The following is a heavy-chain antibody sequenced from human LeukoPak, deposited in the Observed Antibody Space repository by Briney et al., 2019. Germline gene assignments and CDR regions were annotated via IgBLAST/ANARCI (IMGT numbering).Heavy chain of an antibody. J-gene: IGHJ4*02. Sequence: SETLSLTCTVSGGSISSYYWSWIRQPPGKGLEWIGYIYYSGSTNYNPSLKSRVTISVDTSKNQFSLKLSSVTAADTAVYYCARDYYDSSGYRHGDYWGQGTLVTVSS. V-gene: IGHV4-59*01. CDR3: ARDYYDSSGYRHGDY. CDR1: GGSISSYY. D-gene: IGHD3-22*01. CDR2: IYYSGST.